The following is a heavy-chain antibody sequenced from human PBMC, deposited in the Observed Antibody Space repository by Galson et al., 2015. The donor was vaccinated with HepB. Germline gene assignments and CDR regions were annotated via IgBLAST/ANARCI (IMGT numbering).Heavy chain of an antibody. V-gene: IGHV3-53*01. CDR3: TLDAGYYYGMDV. CDR1: GFTVSSNY. Sequence: SLRLSCAASGFTVSSNYMSWVRQAPGKGLEWVSVIYSGGSTYYADSVKGRFTISRDNSKNTLYLQMNSLRAEDTAVYYCTLDAGYYYGMDVWGQGTTVTVSS. CDR2: IYSGGST. D-gene: IGHD2-2*01. J-gene: IGHJ6*02.